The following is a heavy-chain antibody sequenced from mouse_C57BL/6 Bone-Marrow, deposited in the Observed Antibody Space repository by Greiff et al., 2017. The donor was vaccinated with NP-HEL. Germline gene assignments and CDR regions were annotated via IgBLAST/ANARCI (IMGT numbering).Heavy chain of an antibody. J-gene: IGHJ2*01. CDR1: GFNIKDYY. D-gene: IGHD1-1*01. CDR3: AVEDYGCFDY. Sequence: VQLQQSGAELVKPGASVKLSCTASGFNIKDYYMHWVKQRTEQGLEWIGRIDPEDGETKYAPQFQGKATITADTSSNTAYLQLSSLTSEDTAVDYCAVEDYGCFDYWGKGTTLTVSS. CDR2: IDPEDGET. V-gene: IGHV14-2*01.